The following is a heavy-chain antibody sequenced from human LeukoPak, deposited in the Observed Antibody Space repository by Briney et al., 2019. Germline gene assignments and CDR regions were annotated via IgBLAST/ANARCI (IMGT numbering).Heavy chain of an antibody. D-gene: IGHD3-22*01. CDR1: GFTFSSYG. CDR2: IWYDGSNK. Sequence: GGSLRLSCAASGFTFSSYGMHWVRQAPGKGLEWVADIWYDGSNKYYADSVKGRFTISRDNSKNTLYLQMNSLRAEDTAVYYCARAQYYYDSSGLDAFDIWGQGTMVTVSS. J-gene: IGHJ3*02. V-gene: IGHV3-33*01. CDR3: ARAQYYYDSSGLDAFDI.